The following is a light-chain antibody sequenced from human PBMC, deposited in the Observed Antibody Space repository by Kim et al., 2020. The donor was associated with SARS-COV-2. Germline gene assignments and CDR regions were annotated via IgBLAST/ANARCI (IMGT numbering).Light chain of an antibody. CDR2: TAS. CDR3: QQAKNFPWT. J-gene: IGKJ1*01. V-gene: IGKV1-12*01. CDR1: QDIRSS. Sequence: DIQMTQSPSSVSASVGDRVTITCRASQDIRSSLAWYQQKPGKAPNLLIYTASTLQSGVPSRFTGSGSGTEFTLTINSLQPEDSATYYCQQAKNFPWTFGQGTKVDIK.